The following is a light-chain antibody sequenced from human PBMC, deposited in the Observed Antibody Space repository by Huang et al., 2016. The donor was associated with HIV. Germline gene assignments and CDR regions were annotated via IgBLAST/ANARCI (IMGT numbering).Light chain of an antibody. J-gene: IGKJ2*01. CDR2: GAS. CDR1: QSVGSK. CDR3: QQYNNWPYT. Sequence: DTVMTQTPATLSVSPGARATISCRASQSVGSKLAWFQKKPGQAPRLLIHGASTRATGIPARFSGSGSGTEFTLTISSLQSEDFAVYYCQQYNNWPYTFGQGTKLEIK. V-gene: IGKV3-15*01.